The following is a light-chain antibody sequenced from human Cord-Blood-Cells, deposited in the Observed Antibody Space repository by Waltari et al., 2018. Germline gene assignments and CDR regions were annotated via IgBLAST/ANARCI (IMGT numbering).Light chain of an antibody. CDR1: SSDVGGYNY. CDR2: EVS. V-gene: IGLV2-14*01. J-gene: IGLJ2*01. CDR3: SSYTSSSTLV. Sequence: QSALTQPASVSGSPGQSITISCTGTSSDVGGYNYVSWYQQHPGKAPKLMIYEVSNRPAGGSNRFSDSKSGNTASLTISGLQAEDEADYYCSSYTSSSTLVFGGGTKLTVL.